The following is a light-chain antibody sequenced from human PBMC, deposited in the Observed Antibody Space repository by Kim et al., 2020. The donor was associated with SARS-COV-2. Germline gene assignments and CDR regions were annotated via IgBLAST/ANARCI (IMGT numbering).Light chain of an antibody. CDR1: NSNIGTKT. J-gene: IGLJ3*02. V-gene: IGLV1-44*01. CDR3: ALWDDTVNGPV. CDR2: SDN. Sequence: QSVLTQPPSASGTPGQRVIISCFGSNSNIGTKTVNFYQLVPGMAPKLLIFSDNPRPSGVPDRFSGSKSGTSASLAISGLQSEDEGDYYCALWDDTVNGPVFGGGTKLTVL.